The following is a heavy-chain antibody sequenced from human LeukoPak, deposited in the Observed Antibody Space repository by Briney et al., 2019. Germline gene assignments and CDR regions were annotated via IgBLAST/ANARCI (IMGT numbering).Heavy chain of an antibody. V-gene: IGHV3-21*01. D-gene: IGHD3-22*01. CDR1: GFTFSSYA. CDR3: ARDSDRDYYDSSGDAFDI. J-gene: IGHJ3*02. Sequence: GGSLRLSCAASGFTFSSYAMSWVRQAPGQGLEWVSSISSSSNYIYYADSVKGRFTISRDNAKNSLYLQMNSLRAEDTAVYYCARDSDRDYYDSSGDAFDIWGQGTMVTVSS. CDR2: ISSSSNYI.